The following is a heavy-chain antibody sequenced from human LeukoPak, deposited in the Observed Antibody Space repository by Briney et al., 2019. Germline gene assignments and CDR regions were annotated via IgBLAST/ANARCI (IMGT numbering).Heavy chain of an antibody. D-gene: IGHD7-27*01. CDR3: ARDGNWGSLRGAFDI. CDR1: GYTFTVYY. J-gene: IGHJ3*02. CDR2: INPNSGGS. V-gene: IGHV1-2*02. Sequence: GASVKVSCKASGYTFTVYYLHWVRQAPGQGLEWMGWINPNSGGSNYAQKFQGRVTMTRDTSISTAYMELSRLRSDDTAVYYCARDGNWGSLRGAFDIWSQGTIVTVSS.